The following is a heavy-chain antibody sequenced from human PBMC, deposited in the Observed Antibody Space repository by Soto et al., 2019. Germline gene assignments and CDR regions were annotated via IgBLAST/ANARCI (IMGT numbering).Heavy chain of an antibody. J-gene: IGHJ6*02. Sequence: PGGSLRLSCAPSGFTVSSNYMSWVRQAPGKGLEWVSVIYSGGSTYYADSVKGRFTISRDNSKNTLYLQMNSLRAEDTAVYYCGRSTLNYNYYGMDVWGQGTTVTVSS. D-gene: IGHD4-4*01. CDR2: IYSGGST. CDR1: GFTVSSNY. V-gene: IGHV3-53*01. CDR3: GRSTLNYNYYGMDV.